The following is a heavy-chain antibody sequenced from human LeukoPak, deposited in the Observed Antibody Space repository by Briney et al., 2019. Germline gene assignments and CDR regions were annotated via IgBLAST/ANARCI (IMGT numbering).Heavy chain of an antibody. J-gene: IGHJ3*02. CDR2: ISSSSSYI. CDR1: PGYGFTSHW. CDR3: ARDGYLEI. Sequence: PGGSLRLSCVTSPGYGFTSHWMNWVRQAPGKGLEWVSSISSSSSYIYYADSVKGRFTISRDNAKNSLYLQMNSLRAEDTAVYYCARDGYLEIWGQGTMVTVSS. V-gene: IGHV3-21*01. D-gene: IGHD2-15*01.